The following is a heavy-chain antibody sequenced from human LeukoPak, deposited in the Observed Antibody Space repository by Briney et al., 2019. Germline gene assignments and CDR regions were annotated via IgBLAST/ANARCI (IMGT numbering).Heavy chain of an antibody. J-gene: IGHJ3*02. CDR2: VHYSGST. Sequence: SETLSLTCSVSGGSISSSSYFWGWIRQPPGKGLEWIASVHYSGSTYYNPSLKSRVTISVDTSKNQFSLKLSSVTAADTAVYYCARDNAFDIWGQGTMVTVSS. D-gene: IGHD2-15*01. CDR3: ARDNAFDI. V-gene: IGHV4-39*01. CDR1: GGSISSSSYF.